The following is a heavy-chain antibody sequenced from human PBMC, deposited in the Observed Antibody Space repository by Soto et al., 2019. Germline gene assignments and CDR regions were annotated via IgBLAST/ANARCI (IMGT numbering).Heavy chain of an antibody. D-gene: IGHD6-19*01. CDR1: RFSFSSYW. CDR2: IKKDGSVK. CDR3: AGGSGWLIDY. Sequence: EVQLVESGGGLVQPGGSLRLSCEASRFSFSSYWMNWVRQAPGKGLEWVAIIKKDGSVKYYVDSVKGRFTISRDNAKNSLYLQMNGPRAEDTAVYYCAGGSGWLIDYWGRGTLVTVSS. J-gene: IGHJ4*02. V-gene: IGHV3-7*03.